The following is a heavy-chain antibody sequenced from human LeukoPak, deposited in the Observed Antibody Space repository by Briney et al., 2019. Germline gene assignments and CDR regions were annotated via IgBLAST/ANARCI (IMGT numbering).Heavy chain of an antibody. J-gene: IGHJ4*02. D-gene: IGHD5-18*01. CDR3: ARERGYSYGYSDY. CDR2: ISSSSSTI. Sequence: PGGSLRLSCAASGFTFSSYSMNWVRQAPRKGLEWVSYISSSSSTIYYADSVKGRFTISRDNAKNSLYLQMNSLRAEDTAVYYCARERGYSYGYSDYWGQGTLVTVSS. CDR1: GFTFSSYS. V-gene: IGHV3-48*01.